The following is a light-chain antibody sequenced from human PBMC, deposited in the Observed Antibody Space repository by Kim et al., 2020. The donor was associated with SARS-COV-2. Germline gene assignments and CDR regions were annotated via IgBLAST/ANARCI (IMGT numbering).Light chain of an antibody. CDR1: QTVLYNSNNKNY. J-gene: IGKJ2*03. CDR3: QQYYSTPPS. V-gene: IGKV4-1*01. Sequence: ATLNCKSSQTVLYNSNNKNYFAWYQQKPGQAPKLLIYWASIRESGVSDRFSGSGSETDFTLTISSLQAEDVAVYYCQQYYSTPPSFGQGTKLEI. CDR2: WAS.